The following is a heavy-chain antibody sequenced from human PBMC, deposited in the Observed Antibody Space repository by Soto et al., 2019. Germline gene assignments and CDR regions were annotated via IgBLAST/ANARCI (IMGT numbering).Heavy chain of an antibody. D-gene: IGHD6-13*01. Sequence: LRLSCAASGFTFSSYEMNWVRQAPGKGLEWVSYISSSGSTIYYADSVKGRFTISRDNAKNSLYLQMNSLRAEDTAVYYCARSQRIAAAVADYYYYYGMDVWGQGTTVTVSS. CDR3: ARSQRIAAAVADYYYYYGMDV. V-gene: IGHV3-48*03. J-gene: IGHJ6*02. CDR2: ISSSGSTI. CDR1: GFTFSSYE.